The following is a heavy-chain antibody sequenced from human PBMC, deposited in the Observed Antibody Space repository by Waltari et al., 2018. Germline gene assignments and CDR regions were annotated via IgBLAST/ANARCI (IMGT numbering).Heavy chain of an antibody. CDR2: VSYSGTT. V-gene: IGHV4-39*01. D-gene: IGHD5-12*01. CDR3: ATYIGASVGTAAFDV. Sequence: LQLQESGPRLARPSETLSLRCSVSGVSITRNIHYRALIRQSPEQGLEWIGTVSYSGTTYISPSLKSRVSVSRDTSKNQVSLILGSVTAADMAVYYCATYIGASVGTAAFDVWGQGTMVTVSS. CDR1: GVSITRNIHY. J-gene: IGHJ3*01.